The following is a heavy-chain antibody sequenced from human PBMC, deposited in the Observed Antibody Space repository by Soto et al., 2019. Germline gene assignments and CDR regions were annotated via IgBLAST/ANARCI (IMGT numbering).Heavy chain of an antibody. CDR1: GFSVRSSQ. D-gene: IGHD3-10*01. Sequence: GGALRLSCAASGFSVRSSQMSWVLQTPGKGLEWVSIIFSDGTTHYGVSVKGRFTISRDSARNTVYLQMNGLRVDDTAVYYCARVGPYDSQSSMFRCDRFDPWGPGTQVTVSS. V-gene: IGHV3-53*01. J-gene: IGHJ5*02. CDR3: ARVGPYDSQSSMFRCDRFDP. CDR2: IFSDGTT.